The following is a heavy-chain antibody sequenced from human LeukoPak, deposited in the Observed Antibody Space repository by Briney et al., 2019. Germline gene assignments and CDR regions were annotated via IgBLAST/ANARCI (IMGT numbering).Heavy chain of an antibody. V-gene: IGHV4-59*12. CDR2: IDHTGIT. D-gene: IGHD6-6*01. Sequence: PSETLSLTCTVSDDSITIYYWSWIRQPPGKGLEWIGYIDHTGITNYNPSLKSRVTISADTSKNQFSLKLSSVTAADTAVYYCARGRLVSSQPFDYWGQGTLVTVSS. CDR3: ARGRLVSSQPFDY. J-gene: IGHJ4*02. CDR1: DDSITIYY.